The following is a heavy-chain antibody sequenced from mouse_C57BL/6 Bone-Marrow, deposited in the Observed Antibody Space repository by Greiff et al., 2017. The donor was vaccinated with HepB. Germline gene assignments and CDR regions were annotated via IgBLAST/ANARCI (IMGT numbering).Heavy chain of an antibody. V-gene: IGHV5-4*03. CDR2: ISDGGSYT. CDR1: GFTFSSYA. J-gene: IGHJ2*01. D-gene: IGHD1-1*01. CDR3: ASGGAVVATPFDY. Sequence: EVMLVESGGGLVKPGGSLKLSCAASGFTFSSYAMSWVRQTPEKRLEWVATISDGGSYTYYPDNVKGRFTISRDNAKNNLYLQMSHLKSEDTAMYYCASGGAVVATPFDYWGQGTTLTVSS.